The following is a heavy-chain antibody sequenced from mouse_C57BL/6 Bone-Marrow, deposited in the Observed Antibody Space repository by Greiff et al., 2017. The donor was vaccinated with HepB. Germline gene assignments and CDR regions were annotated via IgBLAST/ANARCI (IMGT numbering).Heavy chain of an antibody. D-gene: IGHD2-14*01. CDR1: GFTFSDYY. CDR2: ISNGGGST. Sequence: EVKVEESGGGLVQPGGSLKLSCAASGFTFSDYYMYWVRQTPEKRLEWVAYISNGGGSTYYPDTVKGRFTISRDNAKNTLYLQMSRLKSEDTAMYYCARHGYWYWYFDVWGTGTTVTVSS. CDR3: ARHGYWYWYFDV. V-gene: IGHV5-12*01. J-gene: IGHJ1*03.